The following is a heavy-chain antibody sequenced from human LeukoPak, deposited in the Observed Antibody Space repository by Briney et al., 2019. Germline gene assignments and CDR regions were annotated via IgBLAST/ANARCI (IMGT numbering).Heavy chain of an antibody. J-gene: IGHJ5*02. CDR3: XXXXXXXXXXYXILTGYYTGNWFDP. V-gene: IGHV1-8*01. D-gene: IGHD3-9*01. CDR1: GYTFTSYD. CDR2: MNPNSGNT. Sequence: ASVKVSCKASGYTFTSYDINWVRQATGQGLEWMGWMNPNSGNTGYAQKFQGRVTMTRNTSISTAYMELSSLRSEDTAVCYCXXXXXXXXXXYXILTGYYTGNWFDPWGQGTLVTVSS.